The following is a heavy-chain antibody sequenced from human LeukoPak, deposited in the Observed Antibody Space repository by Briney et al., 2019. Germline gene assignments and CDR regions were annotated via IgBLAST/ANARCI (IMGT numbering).Heavy chain of an antibody. CDR2: IYYSGNT. J-gene: IGHJ1*01. V-gene: IGHV4-30-4*02. Sequence: PSETLSLTCTVSGGSLSSGDYYWSWIRQPPGKGLEWIGYIYYSGNTYYNPSLKSRVTMSVDTSKNQFSLKLSSVTAADTAVYYCARAAAAAPAEYFQHWGQGTLVTVSS. CDR3: ARAAAAAPAEYFQH. D-gene: IGHD6-13*01. CDR1: GGSLSSGDYY.